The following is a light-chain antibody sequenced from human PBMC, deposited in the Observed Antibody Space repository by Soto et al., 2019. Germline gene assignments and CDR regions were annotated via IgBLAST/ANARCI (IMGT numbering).Light chain of an antibody. J-gene: IGLJ3*02. Sequence: QSALTQPPSASGSPGQSVTISCTGTSSDVGAYKYVSWYPQYPGKAPKLMIYEVSKRPSGVPDRFSGSKSGNTASLTVSGLQAEDEADDYCTSYAGSNIWVFGGGTKLTVL. CDR1: SSDVGAYKY. V-gene: IGLV2-8*01. CDR2: EVS. CDR3: TSYAGSNIWV.